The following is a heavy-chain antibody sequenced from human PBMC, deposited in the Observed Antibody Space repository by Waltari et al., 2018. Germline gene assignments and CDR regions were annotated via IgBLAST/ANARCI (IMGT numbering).Heavy chain of an antibody. CDR3: ARDALYGSGMYYFDY. CDR2: IYTSGST. J-gene: IGHJ4*02. V-gene: IGHV4-4*07. CDR1: GGSIRSSS. D-gene: IGHD3-10*01. Sequence: QVQLQESGPGLVKPSETLSLTCTVSGGSIRSSSWTWLRQPAGKGLEWIGRIYTSGSTNYNPSLKSRVTMSVDTSKNQFSLKLSSVTAADTAVYYCARDALYGSGMYYFDYWGQGTLVTVSS.